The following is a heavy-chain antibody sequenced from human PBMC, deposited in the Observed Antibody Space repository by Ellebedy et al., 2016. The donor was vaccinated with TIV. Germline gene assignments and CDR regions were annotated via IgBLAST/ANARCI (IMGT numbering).Heavy chain of an antibody. CDR3: ARHGRIAAGQNWFDP. V-gene: IGHV4-39*01. CDR2: IYYSGST. D-gene: IGHD6-25*01. J-gene: IGHJ5*02. Sequence: SETLSLXCTVSGGSMRSVSHHWGWYRQPPGKGLEWIGSIYYSGSTSYNPSLQSRVTISVDTSKNQFSLKLRSVTAADTAVYYCARHGRIAAGQNWFDPWGQGTLVTVSS. CDR1: GGSMRSVSHH.